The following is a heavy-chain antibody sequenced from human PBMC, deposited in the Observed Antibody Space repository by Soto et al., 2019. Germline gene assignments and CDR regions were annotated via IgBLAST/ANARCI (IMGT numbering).Heavy chain of an antibody. V-gene: IGHV3-11*06. CDR1: GFTFSDYY. J-gene: IGHJ6*02. CDR3: ARDGGEVIPAAIGGGYGMDV. D-gene: IGHD2-2*01. Sequence: PGGSLRLSCAASGFTFSDYYMSWIHQAPGKGLEWISYISGSNIYTNYADSVKGRFTISRDNANNSLYLQMDSLRVEDTAVYYCARDGGEVIPAAIGGGYGMDVWGQGTTVTVSS. CDR2: ISGSNIYT.